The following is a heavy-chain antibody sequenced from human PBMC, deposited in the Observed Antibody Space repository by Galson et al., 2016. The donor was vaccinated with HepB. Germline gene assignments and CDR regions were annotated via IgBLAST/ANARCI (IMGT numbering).Heavy chain of an antibody. V-gene: IGHV3-74*01. D-gene: IGHD3-10*01. CDR3: ARDFQFGSASNGY. J-gene: IGHJ4*02. Sequence: CAASGFTFGNYWMHWVRQAPGKGPVWVSRISPDGSSTSYADSVKGRFTISRDNAKNTLYLQMSSLRAEDTAVYYCARDFQFGSASNGYWGQGTLVTVSP. CDR1: GFTFGNYW. CDR2: ISPDGSST.